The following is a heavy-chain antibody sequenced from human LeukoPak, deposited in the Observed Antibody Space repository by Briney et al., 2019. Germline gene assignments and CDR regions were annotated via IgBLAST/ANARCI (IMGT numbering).Heavy chain of an antibody. D-gene: IGHD5-24*01. CDR1: GGSISSYY. V-gene: IGHV4-59*01. CDR3: ARTRGRDGYQA. J-gene: IGHJ5*02. Sequence: SETLSLTCTVSGGSISSYYWSWIRQPPGKGLEWIGYIYYSGSTNYNPSLKSRVNISVDTSKNQFSLKLTSVTAADTAVYYCARTRGRDGYQAWGQGTLVTVSS. CDR2: IYYSGST.